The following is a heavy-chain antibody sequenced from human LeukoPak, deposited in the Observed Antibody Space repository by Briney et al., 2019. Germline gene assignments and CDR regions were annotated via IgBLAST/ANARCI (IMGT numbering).Heavy chain of an antibody. V-gene: IGHV3-21*01. CDR2: ISSSSSYI. CDR3: ARGDDIVVVVAASPFGY. D-gene: IGHD2-15*01. Sequence: PGGSLRLSCAASGFTFSSYSMNWVRQAPGEGLEWVSSISSSSSYIYYADSVKGRFTISRDNAKNSLYLQMNSLRAEDTAVYYCARGDDIVVVVAASPFGYWGQGTLVTVSS. CDR1: GFTFSSYS. J-gene: IGHJ4*02.